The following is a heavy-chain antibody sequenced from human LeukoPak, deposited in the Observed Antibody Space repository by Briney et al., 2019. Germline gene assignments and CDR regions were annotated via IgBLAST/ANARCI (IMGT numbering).Heavy chain of an antibody. V-gene: IGHV3-48*03. CDR1: GFTFSSHE. J-gene: IGHJ4*02. D-gene: IGHD6-19*01. CDR2: ISSSGSTI. CDR3: ARVKGSGWYEVDY. Sequence: GGSLRLSCAASGFTFSSHEMKWVRQAPGNGLEWVSYISSSGSTIYYADSVKGRFTISRDNAKNSLYLQMNSLRAEDTAVYYCARVKGSGWYEVDYWGQGTLVTVSS.